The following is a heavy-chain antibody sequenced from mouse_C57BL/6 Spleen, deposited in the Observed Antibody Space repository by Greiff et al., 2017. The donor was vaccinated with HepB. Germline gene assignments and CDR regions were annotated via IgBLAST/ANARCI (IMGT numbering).Heavy chain of an antibody. CDR3: ARNYYSKYYYAMDY. CDR1: GFTFSDYG. V-gene: IGHV5-17*01. CDR2: ISSGSSTI. Sequence: EVQVVESGGGLVKPGGSLKLSCAASGFTFSDYGMHWVRQAPEKGLEWVAYISSGSSTIYYADTVKGRFTISRDNAKNTLFLQMTSLRSEDTAMYYCARNYYSKYYYAMDYWGQGTSVTVSS. J-gene: IGHJ4*01. D-gene: IGHD2-5*01.